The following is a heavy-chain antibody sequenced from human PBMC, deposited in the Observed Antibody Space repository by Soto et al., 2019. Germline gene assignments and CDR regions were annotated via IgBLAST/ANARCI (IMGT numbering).Heavy chain of an antibody. V-gene: IGHV3-30*18. CDR2: ISYDGSNK. CDR1: GFTFSSYG. CDR3: AKEDPGYSYGYHFDY. J-gene: IGHJ4*02. D-gene: IGHD5-18*01. Sequence: GGSLRLSCAASGFTFSSYGMHWVRQAPGKGLKWVAVISYDGSNKYYADSVKGRFTISRDNSKNTLYLQMNSLRAEDTAVYYCAKEDPGYSYGYHFDYWGQGTLVTVSS.